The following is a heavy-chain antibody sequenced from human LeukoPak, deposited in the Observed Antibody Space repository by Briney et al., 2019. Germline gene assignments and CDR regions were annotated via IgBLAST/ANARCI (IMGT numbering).Heavy chain of an antibody. CDR3: ARRSRLEDFDWLSRSYYYYYMDV. V-gene: IGHV3-30*02. CDR2: IRYDGSNK. J-gene: IGHJ6*03. CDR1: GFTFSSYG. D-gene: IGHD3-9*01. Sequence: GGSLRLSCAASGFTFSSYGMHWVRQAPGKGLEWVAFIRYDGSNKYYADSVKGRFTISRDNSKNTLYLQMNSLRAEDTAVYYCARRSRLEDFDWLSRSYYYYYMDVWGKGTTVTISS.